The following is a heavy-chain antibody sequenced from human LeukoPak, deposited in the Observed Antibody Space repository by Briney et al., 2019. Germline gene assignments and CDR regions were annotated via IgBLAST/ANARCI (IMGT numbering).Heavy chain of an antibody. CDR1: GGTFTSYT. CDR2: IIAILGIA. Sequence: SVKVSCKASGGTFTSYTISWVRQAPGQGLEWMGRIIAILGIANYAQKFQGRVTITADKSTSTAYMELSSLRSEDTAVYSCAQTGNGGSYPSYWFDPWGQGTLVTVSS. CDR3: AQTGNGGSYPSYWFDP. D-gene: IGHD1-26*01. V-gene: IGHV1-69*02. J-gene: IGHJ5*02.